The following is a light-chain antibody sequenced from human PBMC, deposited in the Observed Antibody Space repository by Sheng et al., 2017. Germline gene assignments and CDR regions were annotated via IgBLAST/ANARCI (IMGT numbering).Light chain of an antibody. J-gene: IGLJ2*01. V-gene: IGLV6-57*01. CDR3: QSYDDDKRVV. CDR2: ENH. Sequence: NFMLTQPHSVSESPGKTVTLSCTRTRGSISTNYVQWYQHRPGRSPTTIIYENHHRLSGVPERFSGSIDSSSNSATLTISGLKTEDEADYYCQSYDDDKRVVFCGGTRLTVL. CDR1: RGSISTNY.